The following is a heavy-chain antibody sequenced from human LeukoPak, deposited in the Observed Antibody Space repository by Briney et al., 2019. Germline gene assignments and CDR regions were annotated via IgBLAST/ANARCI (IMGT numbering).Heavy chain of an antibody. D-gene: IGHD3-3*01. Sequence: QPGGSLRLSCAASGFTFSSYAMSWVRQAPGKGLEWVSAISGSGGSTYYADSVKGRFTISRDNSKNTLYLQMNSLRAEDTAVYYCATFEDVLRFLGWLGSWGQGTLVTVSS. V-gene: IGHV3-23*01. CDR3: ATFEDVLRFLGWLGS. CDR1: GFTFSSYA. CDR2: ISGSGGST. J-gene: IGHJ4*02.